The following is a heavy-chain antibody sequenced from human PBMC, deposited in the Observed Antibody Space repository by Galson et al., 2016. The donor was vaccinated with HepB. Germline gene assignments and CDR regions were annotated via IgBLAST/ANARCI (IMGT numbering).Heavy chain of an antibody. CDR1: GGTFNSYT. Sequence: SVKVSCKASGGTFNSYTITWVRQAPGQGLEWMGGINPIFGTANYAHKFQGRVTITADESTTTAYMELSSLTSEDTAVYFCARDQWLRGRNFDYWGPGTLVTVSS. CDR2: INPIFGTA. D-gene: IGHD6-19*01. J-gene: IGHJ4*02. CDR3: ARDQWLRGRNFDY. V-gene: IGHV1-69*13.